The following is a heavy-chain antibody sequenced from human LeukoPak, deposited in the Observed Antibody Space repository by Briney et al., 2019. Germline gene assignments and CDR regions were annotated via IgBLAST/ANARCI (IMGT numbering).Heavy chain of an antibody. Sequence: ASVKVSCKASGYTFTGYNIHWVRQAPGQGLEWMGWINPNSGATNYAQNFQDRVTMTRDTSINTAYMELSGLRHDDTAVYYCARHSSSWAFDYWGQGTLVTVSS. D-gene: IGHD6-13*01. V-gene: IGHV1-2*02. J-gene: IGHJ4*02. CDR2: INPNSGAT. CDR1: GYTFTGYN. CDR3: ARHSSSWAFDY.